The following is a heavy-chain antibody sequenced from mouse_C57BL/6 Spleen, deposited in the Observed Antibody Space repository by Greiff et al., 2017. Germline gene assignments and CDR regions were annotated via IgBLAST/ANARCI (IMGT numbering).Heavy chain of an antibody. V-gene: IGHV1-18*01. J-gene: IGHJ4*01. CDR3: ARKRESLPSYYYAMDY. CDR2: INPNNGGT. Sequence: EVQLQQSGPELVKPGASVKIPCKASGYTFTDYNMDWVKQSHGKSLEWIGDINPNNGGTIYNQKFKGKATLTVDKSSSTAYMELRSLTSEDTAVYDCARKRESLPSYYYAMDYWGQGTSVTVSS. D-gene: IGHD5-1*01. CDR1: GYTFTDYN.